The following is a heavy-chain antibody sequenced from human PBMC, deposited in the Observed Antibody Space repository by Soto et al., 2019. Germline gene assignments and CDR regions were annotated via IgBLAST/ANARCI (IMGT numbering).Heavy chain of an antibody. D-gene: IGHD1-26*01. CDR2: IGWNSGSI. Sequence: EVQLVESGGGLVQPGRSLRLSCAASGFTFDDHAMHWVRQAPGKGLEWVSGIGWNSGSIGYAESVKGLFTISRDNAKTSLSLSMNSLRAEDTALYYCAKAMGSVKILPVPSLDYLDYWGQGTLVTVSS. J-gene: IGHJ4*02. CDR1: GFTFDDHA. CDR3: AKAMGSVKILPVPSLDYLDY. V-gene: IGHV3-9*01.